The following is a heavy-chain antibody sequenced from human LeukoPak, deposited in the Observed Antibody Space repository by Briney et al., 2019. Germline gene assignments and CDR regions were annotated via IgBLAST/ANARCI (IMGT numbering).Heavy chain of an antibody. Sequence: PGGSLRLSCAASGFTFSSYGMHWVRQAPGKGLEWVAVISYDGSNKYYADSVKGRFTISRDNSKNTLYLQMNSLRAEDTAVYYCAKVEKWLFTFRSYFDYWGQGTLVTVSS. CDR2: ISYDGSNK. D-gene: IGHD6-19*01. CDR1: GFTFSSYG. CDR3: AKVEKWLFTFRSYFDY. V-gene: IGHV3-30*18. J-gene: IGHJ4*02.